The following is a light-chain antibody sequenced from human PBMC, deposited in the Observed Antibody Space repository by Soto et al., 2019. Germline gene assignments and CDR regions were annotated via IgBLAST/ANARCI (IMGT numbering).Light chain of an antibody. Sequence: EIVLTQSPATLSLSPGERATLSCRASQSVSSYLAWYQQKPGQAPRLLIYGASNRATGIPARSSGSGSGTDFTLTISSLEPEDFAVYYCQQRSNWPPITFGQGTRLEIK. CDR3: QQRSNWPPIT. V-gene: IGKV3-11*01. J-gene: IGKJ5*01. CDR1: QSVSSY. CDR2: GAS.